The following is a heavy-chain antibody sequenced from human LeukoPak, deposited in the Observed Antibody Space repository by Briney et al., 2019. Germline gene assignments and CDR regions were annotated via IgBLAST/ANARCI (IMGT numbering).Heavy chain of an antibody. CDR2: IIPILGIA. J-gene: IGHJ4*02. CDR3: ATDSRELVRWYHFDY. Sequence: SVKVSCKASGGTFSSYAISWVRQAPGQGLEWMGRIIPILGIANYAQKFQGRVTITADKSTSTAYMELSSLRSEDTAVYYCATDSRELVRWYHFDYWGQGTLVTVSS. V-gene: IGHV1-69*04. D-gene: IGHD4-23*01. CDR1: GGTFSSYA.